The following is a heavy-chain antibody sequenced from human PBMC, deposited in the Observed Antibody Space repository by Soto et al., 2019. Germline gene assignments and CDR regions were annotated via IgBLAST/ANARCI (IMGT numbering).Heavy chain of an antibody. CDR1: GGSISSGGYY. V-gene: IGHV4-31*03. CDR2: IYYSGST. J-gene: IGHJ6*03. CDR3: ASSRVATKADYYYSYMDV. D-gene: IGHD5-12*01. Sequence: SETLSLTCTVSGGSISSGGYYWSWIRQHPGKGLEWIGYIYYSGSTYYNPSLKSRVTISVDTSKNQFSLKLSSVTAADTAVYYCASSRVATKADYYYSYMDVWGKGTTVTVSS.